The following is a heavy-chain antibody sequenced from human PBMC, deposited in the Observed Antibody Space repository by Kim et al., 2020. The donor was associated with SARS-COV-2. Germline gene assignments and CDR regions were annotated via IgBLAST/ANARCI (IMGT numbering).Heavy chain of an antibody. Sequence: GGSLRLSCAASGFTFSSYGMHWVRQAPGKGLEWVAVISYDGSNKYYADSVKGRFTISRDNSKNTLYLQMNSLRAEDTAVYYCARDPGWTTVTSYYYYYYG. J-gene: IGHJ6*01. CDR2: ISYDGSNK. V-gene: IGHV3-33*05. CDR1: GFTFSSYG. CDR3: ARDPGWTTVTSYYYYYYG. D-gene: IGHD4-17*01.